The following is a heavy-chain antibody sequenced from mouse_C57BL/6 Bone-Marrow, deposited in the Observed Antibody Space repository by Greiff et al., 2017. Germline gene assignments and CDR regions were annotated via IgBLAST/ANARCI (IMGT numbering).Heavy chain of an antibody. CDR1: GFTFSSYA. CDR2: ISDGGSYT. CDR3: ARDGGYLYYFDY. J-gene: IGHJ2*01. D-gene: IGHD1-1*02. V-gene: IGHV5-4*01. Sequence: EVKLQESGGGLVKPGGSLKLSCAASGFTFSSYAMSWVRQTPEKRLEWVATISDGGSYTYYPDNVKGRFPISRDNAKNNLYLQMSHLKSEDTAMYYCARDGGYLYYFDYWGQGTTLTVSS.